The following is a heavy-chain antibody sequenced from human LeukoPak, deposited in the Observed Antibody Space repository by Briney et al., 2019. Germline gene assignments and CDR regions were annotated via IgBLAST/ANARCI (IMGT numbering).Heavy chain of an antibody. Sequence: SETLSLTCTVSGGSISSGSYYWSWIRQPAGKGLEWIGRIYTSGSTNYNPSLKSRVTISVDTSKNQFSLKLSSVTAADTAVYYCARAARPIYYYYYMDVWGKGTTVIVSS. CDR2: IYTSGST. CDR3: ARAARPIYYYYYMDV. CDR1: GGSISSGSYY. J-gene: IGHJ6*03. V-gene: IGHV4-61*02. D-gene: IGHD6-6*01.